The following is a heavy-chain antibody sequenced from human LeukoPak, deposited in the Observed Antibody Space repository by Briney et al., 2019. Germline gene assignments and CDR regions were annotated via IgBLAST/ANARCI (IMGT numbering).Heavy chain of an antibody. V-gene: IGHV1-69*13. CDR1: GGTFRSYA. Sequence: ASVKVSCKASGGTFRSYAITWVRQAPGQGLEWMGGIIPIFGSANYAQKFQGRVTITADESTTTGYMELSSLRSEDTAVYYCARVGVSGGDFGDYDEVDWGQGTLVTVSS. CDR2: IIPIFGSA. J-gene: IGHJ4*02. CDR3: ARVGVSGGDFGDYDEVD. D-gene: IGHD4-17*01.